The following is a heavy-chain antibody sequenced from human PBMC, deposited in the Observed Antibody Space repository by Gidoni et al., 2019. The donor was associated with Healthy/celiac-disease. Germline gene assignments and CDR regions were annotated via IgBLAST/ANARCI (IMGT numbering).Heavy chain of an antibody. Sequence: EVQLVQSGAEVKKPGESLRISCKGSGYSFTSYWISWVRQMPGKGLEWMGRIDPSDSYTNYSPSFQGHVTISADKSISTAYLQWSSLKASDTAMYYCARHLSPTVTTADEAGYWGQGTLVTVSS. D-gene: IGHD4-17*01. CDR3: ARHLSPTVTTADEAGY. V-gene: IGHV5-10-1*03. CDR2: IDPSDSYT. CDR1: GYSFTSYW. J-gene: IGHJ4*02.